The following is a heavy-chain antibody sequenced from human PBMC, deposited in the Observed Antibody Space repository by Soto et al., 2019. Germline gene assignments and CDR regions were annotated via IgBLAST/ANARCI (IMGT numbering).Heavy chain of an antibody. CDR3: ARDRVRWRDYYYYNMDV. Sequence: GGSLRLSCAASGFTFSSYGMHWVRQAPGKGLEWVAVIWYDGSNKYYADSVKGRFTISRDNSKNTLYLQMNSLRAEDTAVYYCARDRVRWRDYYYYNMDVWGQGTTVTVSS. D-gene: IGHD4-17*01. V-gene: IGHV3-33*01. CDR1: GFTFSSYG. CDR2: IWYDGSNK. J-gene: IGHJ6*02.